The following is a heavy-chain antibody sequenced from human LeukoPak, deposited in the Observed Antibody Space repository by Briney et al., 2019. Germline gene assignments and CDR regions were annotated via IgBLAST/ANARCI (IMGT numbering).Heavy chain of an antibody. J-gene: IGHJ6*02. CDR3: AREGIFGVVIISTYYYYGMDV. Sequence: ASVKVSYKASGYTFTSYGISWVRQAPGQGLEWMGWISAYNGNTNYAQKLQGRVTMTTDTSTSTAYMELRSLRSDDTAVYYCAREGIFGVVIISTYYYYGMDVWGQGTTVTVSS. V-gene: IGHV1-18*01. CDR1: GYTFTSYG. CDR2: ISAYNGNT. D-gene: IGHD3-3*01.